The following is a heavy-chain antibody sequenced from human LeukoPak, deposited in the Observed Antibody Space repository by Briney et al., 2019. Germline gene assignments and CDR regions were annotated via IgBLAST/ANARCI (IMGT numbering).Heavy chain of an antibody. V-gene: IGHV4-34*01. CDR1: GGSFSGYF. D-gene: IGHD3-10*01. CDR2: INHSGST. J-gene: IGHJ4*02. CDR3: ARVHRYMVRGVIIKWFDY. Sequence: SETLSLTCGVYGGSFSGYFWSWIRQPPGKGLEWIGEINHSGSTNYNPSLKSRVTISVDTSKNQFSLKLSSVTAADTAVYYCARVHRYMVRGVIIKWFDYWGQGTLVTVSS.